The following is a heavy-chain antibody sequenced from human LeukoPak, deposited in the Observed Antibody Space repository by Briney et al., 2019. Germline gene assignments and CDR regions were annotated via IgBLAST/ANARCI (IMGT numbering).Heavy chain of an antibody. D-gene: IGHD2-21*01. CDR3: ARSLWHQYYFDY. J-gene: IGHJ4*02. V-gene: IGHV3-21*01. Sequence: GGSLRLSCAASGFTFSSYTMNWARQAPGKGLEWVSSISSSSTYIYYADSVRGQFTISRDNDKNSLSLQMNSLRAEDTAVYYCARSLWHQYYFDYWGRGTLVTVSS. CDR1: GFTFSSYT. CDR2: ISSSSTYI.